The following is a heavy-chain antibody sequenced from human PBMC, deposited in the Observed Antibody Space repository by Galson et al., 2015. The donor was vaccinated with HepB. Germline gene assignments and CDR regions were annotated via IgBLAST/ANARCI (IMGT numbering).Heavy chain of an antibody. Sequence: SLRLSCAASGFTFSDYYMSWIRQAPGKGLEWVSYISSSSSYTNYADSVKGRFTISRDNAKNSLYLQMNSLRAEDTAVYYCARVPVRFGLGYYGMDVWGQGTTVTVSS. CDR1: GFTFSDYY. CDR3: ARVPVRFGLGYYGMDV. D-gene: IGHD3-16*01. CDR2: ISSSSSYT. V-gene: IGHV3-11*06. J-gene: IGHJ6*02.